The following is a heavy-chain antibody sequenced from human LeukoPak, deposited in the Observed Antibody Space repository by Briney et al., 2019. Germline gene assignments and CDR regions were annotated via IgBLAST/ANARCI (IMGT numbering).Heavy chain of an antibody. CDR3: VRRAASCYLDY. CDR2: TRNKANSYTT. D-gene: IGHD5-18*01. J-gene: IGHJ4*02. Sequence: PGGSLRLSCAASGFTFSDYYMDWVRQAPGKGLEWVGRTRNKANSYTTEYAASVAGRFTMSRDGSKNSLWMQMNSLKTDDTAVYYCVRRAASCYLDYWGQGTLVTVSS. CDR1: GFTFSDYY. V-gene: IGHV3-72*01.